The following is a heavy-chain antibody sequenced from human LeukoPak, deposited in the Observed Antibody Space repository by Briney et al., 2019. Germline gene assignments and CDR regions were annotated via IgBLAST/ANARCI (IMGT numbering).Heavy chain of an antibody. V-gene: IGHV1-2*02. CDR3: ARDGQSVMVEFDY. CDR2: IHPNSGGT. J-gene: IGHJ4*02. Sequence: ASVTVSCKASGYTFTGYYMYWVRQAPGQGLEWMGWIHPNSGGTNYAQKFQGRVTMTRDTSISTVYMELSRLRSDDTAVYYCARDGQSVMVEFDYWGQGTLVTVSS. D-gene: IGHD2-15*01. CDR1: GYTFTGYY.